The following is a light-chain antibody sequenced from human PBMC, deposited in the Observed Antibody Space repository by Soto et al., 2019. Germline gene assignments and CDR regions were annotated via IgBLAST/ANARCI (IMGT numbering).Light chain of an antibody. CDR2: GAS. V-gene: IGKV3-20*01. CDR3: QQYGSSPNT. CDR1: QSVRSNY. Sequence: EIVLTQSPGTLSLSPGERATLSCRASQSVRSNYIAWYQQIPGQAPRLLIYGASSRAVGIPDRFSGSGSGTDFTLTISRVEPEDFAVYYCQQYGSSPNTFGQGTKLEIK. J-gene: IGKJ2*01.